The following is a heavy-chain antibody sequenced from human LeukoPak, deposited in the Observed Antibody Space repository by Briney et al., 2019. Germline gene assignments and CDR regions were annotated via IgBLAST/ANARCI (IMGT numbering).Heavy chain of an antibody. J-gene: IGHJ4*02. CDR3: AKDPNCSGGSCYLTYFDY. CDR2: IGGSGGST. V-gene: IGHV3-23*01. CDR1: GFTFSSYA. D-gene: IGHD2-15*01. Sequence: PGGSLRLSCAASGFTFSSYAMSWVRQAPGKGLEWVSAIGGSGGSTYYADSVKGRFTISRDNSKNTLYLQMNSLRAEDTAVYYCAKDPNCSGGSCYLTYFDYWGQGTLVTVSS.